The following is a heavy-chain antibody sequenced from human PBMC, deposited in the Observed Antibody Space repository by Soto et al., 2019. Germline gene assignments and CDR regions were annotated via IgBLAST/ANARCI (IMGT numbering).Heavy chain of an antibody. CDR2: ISYDGSNK. J-gene: IGHJ4*02. CDR3: AREIGTIAAAGTFDY. Sequence: QVQLVESGGGVVQPGRSLRLSCAASGFTFSSYAMHWVRQAPGKGLEWVAVISYDGSNKYYAESVKGRFTISRDNSKNTLYLQMNSLRAEDTAVYYCAREIGTIAAAGTFDYWGQGTLVTVSS. D-gene: IGHD6-13*01. V-gene: IGHV3-30-3*01. CDR1: GFTFSSYA.